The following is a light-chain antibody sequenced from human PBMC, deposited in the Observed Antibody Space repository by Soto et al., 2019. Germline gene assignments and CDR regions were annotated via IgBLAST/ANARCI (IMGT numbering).Light chain of an antibody. CDR1: QSVSTY. J-gene: IGKJ3*01. Sequence: EVVLTQSPATLSLSPGERATLSCRASQSVSTYLAWYQQKPGQPPRLLIYGASNRATGTPARFSGSGSVTDFTLTISSLEPEDFAVYYCHQRSNWPPFTFGPGTKVEIK. V-gene: IGKV3-11*01. CDR2: GAS. CDR3: HQRSNWPPFT.